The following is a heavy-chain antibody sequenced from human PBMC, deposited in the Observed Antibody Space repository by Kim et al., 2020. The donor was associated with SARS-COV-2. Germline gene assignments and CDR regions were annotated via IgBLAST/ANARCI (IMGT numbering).Heavy chain of an antibody. V-gene: IGHV4-39*07. CDR3: ASAAAGPWYYFDY. D-gene: IGHD6-13*01. J-gene: IGHJ4*02. Sequence: NPSLKSRVTISVDTSKSQFSLKLSSVTAADTAVYYCASAAAGPWYYFDYWGQGTLVTDSS.